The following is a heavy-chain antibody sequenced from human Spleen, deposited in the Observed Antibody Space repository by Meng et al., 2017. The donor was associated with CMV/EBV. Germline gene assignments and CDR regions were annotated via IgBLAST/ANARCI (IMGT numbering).Heavy chain of an antibody. CDR3: ARVSVIRGSAMDV. V-gene: IGHV3-48*03. Sequence: GGSLRLSCAASGFTFSSYEMNWVRQAPGEGLEWVSYITGRGSPIYYADSVKGRFTISRDNAKNSLYLQMNSLRAEDTAVYYCARVSVIRGSAMDVWGQGTTVTVSS. CDR2: ITGRGSPI. J-gene: IGHJ6*02. CDR1: GFTFSSYE. D-gene: IGHD2/OR15-2a*01.